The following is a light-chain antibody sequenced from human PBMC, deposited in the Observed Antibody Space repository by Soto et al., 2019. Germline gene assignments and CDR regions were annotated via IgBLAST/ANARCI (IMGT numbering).Light chain of an antibody. V-gene: IGKV3-11*01. J-gene: IGKJ5*01. CDR2: DVS. Sequence: EMVLTQSPASLSLSPGERATLSCRARLSVTSHLAWYQQKPGQAPTLLIYDVSNRASGIPARFSGSGSGTDFTLTISSLEPEDFAVYYCQQRGTFGQGTRLEIK. CDR3: QQRGT. CDR1: LSVTSH.